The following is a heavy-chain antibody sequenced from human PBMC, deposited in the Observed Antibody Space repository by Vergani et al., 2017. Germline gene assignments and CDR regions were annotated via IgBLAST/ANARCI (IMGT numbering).Heavy chain of an antibody. J-gene: IGHJ5*02. V-gene: IGHV3-33*01. Sequence: VQLVESGGGVVQPGRSLRLSCAASGFTFNQYGMHWVRQAPGKGLEWVAVTWYDGNNKQYADSVNGRFTISRDNSKSTMYLQMNSLRDEDTGVYYCARDLRLLYNRFDPWGQGTLVTVSS. CDR2: TWYDGNNK. CDR1: GFTFNQYG. CDR3: ARDLRLLYNRFDP. D-gene: IGHD1-14*01.